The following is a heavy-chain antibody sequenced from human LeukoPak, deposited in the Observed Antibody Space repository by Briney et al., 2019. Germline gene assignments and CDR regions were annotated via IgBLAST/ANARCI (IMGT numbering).Heavy chain of an antibody. CDR2: IWYDGSNK. V-gene: IGHV3-33*08. CDR3: ASEAYCRGDCYEVYDN. J-gene: IGHJ4*02. Sequence: PGGSLRLSCAASGFTFSSYGMHWVRQAPGKGLEWVALIWYDGSNKYYADSVKGRFTISRDNSKNTLYLQMNSVRAEDTAVYYCASEAYCRGDCYEVYDNWGQGTLVTVSS. D-gene: IGHD2-21*02. CDR1: GFTFSSYG.